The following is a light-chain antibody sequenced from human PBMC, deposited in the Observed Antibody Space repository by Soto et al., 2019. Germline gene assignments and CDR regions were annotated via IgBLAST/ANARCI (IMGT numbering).Light chain of an antibody. V-gene: IGKV3-15*01. CDR1: QIVSNN. CDR2: GAS. J-gene: IGKJ4*01. CDR3: QQYNNWPLT. Sequence: IMLTQSPGTLSLSTRERATLSCRASQIVSNNYLAWYQQKPGQAPRLLIYGASNRATGIPARFSGSGSGTEFTLTISSLQSEDFAVYYCQQYNNWPLTFGGGTKVDIK.